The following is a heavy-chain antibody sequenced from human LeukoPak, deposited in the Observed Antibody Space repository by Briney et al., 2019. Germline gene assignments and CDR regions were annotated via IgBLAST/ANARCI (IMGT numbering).Heavy chain of an antibody. J-gene: IGHJ6*03. CDR2: ISWNSGSI. CDR3: AKEHIVVVPAAKTYYYYYMDV. V-gene: IGHV3-9*01. Sequence: PGGSLRLSCAASGFTFDDYAMHWVRQAPGQGLEWVSGISWNSGSIGYTDSVKGRFTISRDNAKNSLYLQMNSLRAEDTALYYCAKEHIVVVPAAKTYYYYYMDVWGKGTTVTVSS. CDR1: GFTFDDYA. D-gene: IGHD2-2*01.